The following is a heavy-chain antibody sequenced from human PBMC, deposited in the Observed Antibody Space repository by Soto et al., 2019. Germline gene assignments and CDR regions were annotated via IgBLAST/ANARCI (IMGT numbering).Heavy chain of an antibody. V-gene: IGHV1-69*12. Sequence: QVQLVQSGAEVKKPGSSVKVSCKASGGTFSSYAISWVRQAPGQGLEWMGGIIPIFGTANYAQKFQGRVTITADESTGRAYMELSSMRSEDTAVYYCARVPYGDFSNYYYGMDVWGQGTTVTVSS. D-gene: IGHD4-17*01. CDR2: IIPIFGTA. CDR3: ARVPYGDFSNYYYGMDV. CDR1: GGTFSSYA. J-gene: IGHJ6*02.